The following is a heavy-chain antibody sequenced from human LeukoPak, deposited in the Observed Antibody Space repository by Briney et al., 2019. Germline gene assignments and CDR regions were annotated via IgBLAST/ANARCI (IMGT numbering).Heavy chain of an antibody. CDR3: ATTSVQLDPPLY. Sequence: ASVKVSCKTSGYTFTGYHIHWVRQAPGQGLERMGWINPYNGGTNYAQKFQGRVTMTRDTSITTAYMELTRLESDDTAVYFCATTSVQLDPPLYWGQGTLVTVSS. V-gene: IGHV1-2*02. CDR1: GYTFTGYH. J-gene: IGHJ4*02. CDR2: INPYNGGT. D-gene: IGHD6-6*01.